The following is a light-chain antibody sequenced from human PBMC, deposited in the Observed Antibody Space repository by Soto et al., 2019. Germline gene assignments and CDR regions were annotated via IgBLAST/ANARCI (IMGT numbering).Light chain of an antibody. CDR1: SGYSNYK. J-gene: IGLJ2*01. V-gene: IGLV9-49*01. Sequence: QSVLTQPPSASASLGASATLTCTLSSGYSNYKVDWYQQRPGKGPRFVMRVGTGGIVGSKGDGIPDRFSVLGSGLNRYLTIKNIQEEDESDYHCGADHGSGSNFVLVFGGGTKLTVL. CDR2: VGTGGIVG. CDR3: GADHGSGSNFVLV.